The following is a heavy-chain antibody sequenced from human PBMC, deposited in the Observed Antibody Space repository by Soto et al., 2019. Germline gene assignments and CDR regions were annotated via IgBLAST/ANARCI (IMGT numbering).Heavy chain of an antibody. Sequence: PGGSLRLSCAASGFTVSSNYMSWVRQAPGKGLEWVSVIYSGGSAYYADSVRGRLTISKDNSKNTLYLQMNSLRAADTAVYYCATGDSSSWYPEYFQHWGQGTLVTVSS. D-gene: IGHD6-13*01. CDR3: ATGDSSSWYPEYFQH. V-gene: IGHV3-53*01. CDR1: GFTVSSNY. CDR2: IYSGGSA. J-gene: IGHJ1*01.